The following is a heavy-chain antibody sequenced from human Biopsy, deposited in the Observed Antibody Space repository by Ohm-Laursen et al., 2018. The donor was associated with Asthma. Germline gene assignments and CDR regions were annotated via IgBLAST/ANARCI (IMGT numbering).Heavy chain of an antibody. Sequence: RLSCAASGFTFSSYGIHWVRQAPGKGLEWVAVISYDGSNKYYADSVKGRFTISRDNSKNTLYLQMNSLRAEDTAVYYCASQSSGPDFWSGYYYFDYWGQGTLVTVSS. J-gene: IGHJ4*02. V-gene: IGHV3-30*03. D-gene: IGHD3-3*01. CDR1: GFTFSSYG. CDR3: ASQSSGPDFWSGYYYFDY. CDR2: ISYDGSNK.